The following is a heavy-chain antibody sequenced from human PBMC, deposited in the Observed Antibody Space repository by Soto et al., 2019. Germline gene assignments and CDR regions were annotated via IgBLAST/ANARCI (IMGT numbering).Heavy chain of an antibody. CDR3: ARDYDYVWGSYRYPPGY. V-gene: IGHV3-21*01. CDR2: ISSSSSYI. CDR1: GFTFSSYS. J-gene: IGHJ4*02. Sequence: GGSLRLSCAASGFTFSSYSMNWVRQAPGKGLEWVSSISSSSSYIYCADSVKGRFTISRDNAKNSLYLQMNSLRAEDTAVYYCARDYDYVWGSYRYPPGYGGQGTQVTVSS. D-gene: IGHD3-16*02.